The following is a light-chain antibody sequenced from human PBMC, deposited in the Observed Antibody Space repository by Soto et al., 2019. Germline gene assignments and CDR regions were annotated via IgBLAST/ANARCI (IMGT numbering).Light chain of an antibody. J-gene: IGKJ1*01. Sequence: DIQMTQSPSTLSASVGDRVTITCRASQSISSWLAWYQQRPGKATKLLIYKASNLESGVPSRFSGSGSGTELTLSISSLHPDDFATYYCQQYYTYQWTCGPGTKVEIK. CDR2: KAS. CDR3: QQYYTYQWT. CDR1: QSISSW. V-gene: IGKV1-5*03.